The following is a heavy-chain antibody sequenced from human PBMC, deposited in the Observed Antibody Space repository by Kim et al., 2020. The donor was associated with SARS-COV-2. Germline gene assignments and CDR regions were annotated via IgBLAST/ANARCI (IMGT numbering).Heavy chain of an antibody. J-gene: IGHJ1*01. V-gene: IGHV3-30*18. D-gene: IGHD1-26*01. CDR3: AKGVGGSYIEYFQH. CDR2: ISYDGSNK. Sequence: GGSLRLSCAASGFTFSSYGMHWVRQAPGKGLEWVAVISYDGSNKYYADSVKGRFTISRDNSKNTLYLQMNSLRAEDTAVYYCAKGVGGSYIEYFQHWGQGTLVTVSS. CDR1: GFTFSSYG.